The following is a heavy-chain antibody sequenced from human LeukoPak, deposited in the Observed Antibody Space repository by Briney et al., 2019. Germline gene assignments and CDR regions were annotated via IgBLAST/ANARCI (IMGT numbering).Heavy chain of an antibody. CDR3: AKDGYSSGLDY. V-gene: IGHV3-23*01. CDR1: GFTFISYA. D-gene: IGHD6-19*01. J-gene: IGHJ4*02. Sequence: PGGSLRLSCAASGFTFISYAMSWVRQAPGKGLEWMSVITGTGGSTYYADSVKGRFTISRDNSKNTLYLQMNSLRAEDTAVYYCAKDGYSSGLDYWGQGALVTASS. CDR2: ITGTGGST.